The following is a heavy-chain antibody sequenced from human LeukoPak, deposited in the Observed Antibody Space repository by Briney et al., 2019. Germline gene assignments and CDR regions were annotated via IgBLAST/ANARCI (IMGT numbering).Heavy chain of an antibody. V-gene: IGHV3-7*01. D-gene: IGHD6-13*01. Sequence: GGSLRLSCAASGFTISTDWKSWVRQPPAKGLEWVANIKEDGSEKFYVDSVKGRFTISRDNAKNSLYLQMNSLRVEDKAMYYCARPGAAAGPRQYWGQGTLVSVSS. CDR2: IKEDGSEK. J-gene: IGHJ4*02. CDR1: GFTISTDW. CDR3: ARPGAAAGPRQY.